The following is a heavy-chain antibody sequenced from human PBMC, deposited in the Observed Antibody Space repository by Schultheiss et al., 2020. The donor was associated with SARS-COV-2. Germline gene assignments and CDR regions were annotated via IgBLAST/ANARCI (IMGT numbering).Heavy chain of an antibody. CDR3: AARGVSYYYGMDV. Sequence: SETLSLTCTVSNASISNYHWRWIRQPPGKGLEWIGSLLWSGGTIYNPSLKSRVTISVDTSKNQFSLKLSSVTAADTAVYYCAARGVSYYYGMDVWGQGTTVTVSS. CDR2: LLWSGGT. CDR1: NASISNYH. V-gene: IGHV4-59*12. J-gene: IGHJ6*02. D-gene: IGHD3-16*01.